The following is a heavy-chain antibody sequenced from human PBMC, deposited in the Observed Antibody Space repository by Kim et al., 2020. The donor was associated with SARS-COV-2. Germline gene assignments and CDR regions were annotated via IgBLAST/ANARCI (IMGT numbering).Heavy chain of an antibody. CDR2: ISSSSSYI. CDR1: GFTFSSYS. J-gene: IGHJ4*02. CDR3: ARGEPNYYGSGSPASHFDY. V-gene: IGHV3-21*01. Sequence: GGSLRLSCAASGFTFSSYSMNWVRQAPGKGLEWVSSISSSSSYIYYADSVKGRFTISRDNAKNSLYLQMNSLRAEDTAVYYCARGEPNYYGSGSPASHFDYWGQGTLVTVSS. D-gene: IGHD3-10*01.